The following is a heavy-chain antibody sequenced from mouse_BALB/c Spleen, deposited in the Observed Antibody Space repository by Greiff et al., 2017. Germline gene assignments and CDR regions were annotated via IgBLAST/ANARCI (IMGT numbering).Heavy chain of an antibody. V-gene: IGHV1S81*02. J-gene: IGHJ4*01. D-gene: IGHD2-10*02. CDR1: GYTFTSYW. CDR2: INPSNGRT. CDR3: ARWGYGNYFYAMDY. Sequence: QVQLQQPGAELVKPGASVKLSCKASGYTFTSYWMHWVKQRPGQGLEWIGEINPSNGRTNYNEKFKSKATLTVDKSSSTAYMQLSSLTSEDSAVYYCARWGYGNYFYAMDYWGQGTSVTVSS.